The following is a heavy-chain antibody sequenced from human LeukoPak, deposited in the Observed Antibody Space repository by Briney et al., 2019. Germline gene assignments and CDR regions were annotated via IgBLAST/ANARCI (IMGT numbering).Heavy chain of an antibody. CDR1: GFTFSSYG. D-gene: IGHD3-22*01. V-gene: IGHV3-33*01. CDR2: IWYDGSNK. Sequence: QTGGSLRLSCAASGFTFSSYGMHWVRQAPGKGLEWVAVIWYDGSNKYYADSVKGRFTISRDNSKNTLYLQMNSLRAEDTAVYYCARDLETYDSGGPLGYWGQGTLVTVSS. CDR3: ARDLETYDSGGPLGY. J-gene: IGHJ4*02.